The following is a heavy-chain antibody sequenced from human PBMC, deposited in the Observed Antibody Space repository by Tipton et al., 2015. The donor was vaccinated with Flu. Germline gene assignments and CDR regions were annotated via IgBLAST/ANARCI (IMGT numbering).Heavy chain of an antibody. D-gene: IGHD3-10*01. J-gene: IGHJ4*02. V-gene: IGHV4-4*07. CDR2: IYSSGST. Sequence: TLSLTCTVSGGSISTYYWDWIRQPAGKGLEWIGRIYSSGSTNYNPSLKSRVTMSVDTSKNQFSLKMSSVTAADTAVYYCARFSVRGESDYWGQGTLVTVSS. CDR3: ARFSVRGESDY. CDR1: GGSISTYY.